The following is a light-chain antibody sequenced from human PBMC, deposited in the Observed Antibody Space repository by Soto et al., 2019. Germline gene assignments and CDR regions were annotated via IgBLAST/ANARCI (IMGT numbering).Light chain of an antibody. V-gene: IGKV2-29*03. J-gene: IGKJ5*01. CDR1: QSLLHITGETF. Sequence: DVVMTQTPLSLSVAPGQPASISCKSSQSLLHITGETFLFWYLQKPGQSPQLLIYEVSTRVSGVPDRFTGSGSWTDFTLEISRVETDDVGIYYCMQRTQLPPTFGQGTRLGIE. CDR2: EVS. CDR3: MQRTQLPPT.